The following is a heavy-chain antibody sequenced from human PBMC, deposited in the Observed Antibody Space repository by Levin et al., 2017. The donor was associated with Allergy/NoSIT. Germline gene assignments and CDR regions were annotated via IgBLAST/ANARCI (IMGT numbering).Heavy chain of an antibody. Sequence: KVSGPTLVKPTQTLTLTCTFSGFSLSSSRVGVGWIRQPPGKALEWLALIYGDDDKLYSPSLKSRRTITLDTPKNQVFLTMTNMDPVDTATYYCAHRLPYCGGDCYEYFQDWGQGTLVTVSS. CDR3: AHRLPYCGGDCYEYFQD. D-gene: IGHD2-21*02. V-gene: IGHV2-5*02. CDR1: GFSLSSSRVG. CDR2: IYGDDDK. J-gene: IGHJ1*01.